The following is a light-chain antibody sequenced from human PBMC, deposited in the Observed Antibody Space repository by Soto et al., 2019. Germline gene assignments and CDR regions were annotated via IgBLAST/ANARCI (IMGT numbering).Light chain of an antibody. CDR3: SSYTSSSLYV. CDR1: TSDVGGYNY. CDR2: EVR. J-gene: IGLJ1*01. Sequence: SALAQPATVSGSPGQSITISCTRTTSDVGGYNYVSWYQQRPGKAPKLMIYEVRNRPSGISNRFSGSKSGDTASLTISGLQAEDEADYYCSSYTSSSLYVFGAGTKVTVL. V-gene: IGLV2-14*01.